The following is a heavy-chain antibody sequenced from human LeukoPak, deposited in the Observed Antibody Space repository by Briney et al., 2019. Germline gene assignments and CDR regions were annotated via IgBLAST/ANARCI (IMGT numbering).Heavy chain of an antibody. Sequence: GGSLRLSCAASGFTFSSYAMHWVRQAPGKGLEWVAVISYDGSNKYYADSVKGRFTISRDNSKNTLYLQMNSLRAEDTAVYYCARDPEWELPGYFDYWGQGTLVTVSS. CDR2: ISYDGSNK. D-gene: IGHD1-26*01. V-gene: IGHV3-30*04. CDR1: GFTFSSYA. CDR3: ARDPEWELPGYFDY. J-gene: IGHJ4*02.